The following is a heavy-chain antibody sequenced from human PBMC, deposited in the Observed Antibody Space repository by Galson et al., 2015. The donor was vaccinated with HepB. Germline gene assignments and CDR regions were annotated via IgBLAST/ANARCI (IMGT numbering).Heavy chain of an antibody. Sequence: QSGAEVKKPGESLKISCKGSGYSFTSYWIGWVRQMPGKGLEWMGIIYPGDSDTRYSPSFQGQVTISADKSISTAYLQWSSLKASDTAMYYCARWWGYCSGGSCYRRDAFDIWGQGTMVTVSS. J-gene: IGHJ3*02. CDR2: IYPGDSDT. CDR3: ARWWGYCSGGSCYRRDAFDI. V-gene: IGHV5-51*01. CDR1: GYSFTSYW. D-gene: IGHD2-15*01.